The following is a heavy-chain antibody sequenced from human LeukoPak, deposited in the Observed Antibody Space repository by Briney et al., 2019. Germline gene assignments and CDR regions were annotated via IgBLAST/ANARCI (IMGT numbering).Heavy chain of an antibody. CDR2: IIPIFGTA. V-gene: IGHV1-69*13. CDR3: ASGYYRRYFDY. J-gene: IGHJ4*02. CDR1: GYTFTSSA. Sequence: SVKVSCKASGYTFTSSALTWLRQAPGQGLEWMGGIIPIFGTANYAQKFQGRVTITADESTSTAYMELSSLRSEDTAVYYCASGYYRRYFDYWGQGTLVTVSS. D-gene: IGHD3-3*01.